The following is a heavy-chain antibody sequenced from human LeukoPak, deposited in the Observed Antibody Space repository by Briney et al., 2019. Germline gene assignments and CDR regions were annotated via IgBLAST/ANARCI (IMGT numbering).Heavy chain of an antibody. D-gene: IGHD3-22*01. CDR1: GGSISSGSYS. Sequence: PSQTLSLTCTVFGGSISSGSYSWNWLRQPAGKGLEWIGRMFTSGSTNYNPSLKSRVTISLDTSKNQFSLKLNSVTAADTAVYYCARVDYDSSGHYGAFEIWGQGTMVTVSS. CDR3: ARVDYDSSGHYGAFEI. V-gene: IGHV4-61*02. CDR2: MFTSGST. J-gene: IGHJ3*02.